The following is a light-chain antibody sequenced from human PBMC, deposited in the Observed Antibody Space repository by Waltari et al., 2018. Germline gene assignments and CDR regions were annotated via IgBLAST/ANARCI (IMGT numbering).Light chain of an antibody. CDR1: QSISKW. CDR3: QQYNSYSLLS. V-gene: IGKV1-5*03. J-gene: IGKJ4*01. CDR2: KAS. Sequence: DMQMTQSPSTLSASVGDRGIFSCPASQSISKWLAWYQQKPGKAPKLLIYKASTLESGVPSRFSGSGSWTSFTITISSLQPEDFATYYCQQYNSYSLLSFGGGTKVEIK.